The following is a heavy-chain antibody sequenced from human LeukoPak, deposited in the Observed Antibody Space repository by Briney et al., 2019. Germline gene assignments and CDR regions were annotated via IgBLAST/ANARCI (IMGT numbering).Heavy chain of an antibody. J-gene: IGHJ6*04. CDR1: GDSISSGGYY. Sequence: PSEPLTLPCTVSGDSISSGGYYWSWIRQHPGKGVEWIGYIYYSGSTYYNPSLKSRVTISVDTSKNRFSLKLSSVTAADTAVYYCARDQSGYYGSGSYGMDVWGKGTTVTVSS. CDR2: IYYSGST. CDR3: ARDQSGYYGSGSYGMDV. D-gene: IGHD3-10*01. V-gene: IGHV4-31*03.